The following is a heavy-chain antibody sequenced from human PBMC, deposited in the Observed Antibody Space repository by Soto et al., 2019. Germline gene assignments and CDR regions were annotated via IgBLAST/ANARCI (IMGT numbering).Heavy chain of an antibody. CDR3: ARASTGELWVYANWFDP. CDR2: IYYSGGT. Sequence: QVQLQESGPGLVKPSQTLSLTCTVSGGSISSGDYYWSLIRQPPGKGLEWIGFIYYSGGTYYKPSLKSRVTISVDTSKNKFSLNLSSVTAADTAVYYCARASTGELWVYANWFDPWGPGTLVTVSS. CDR1: GGSISSGDYY. J-gene: IGHJ5*02. V-gene: IGHV4-30-4*01. D-gene: IGHD3-16*01.